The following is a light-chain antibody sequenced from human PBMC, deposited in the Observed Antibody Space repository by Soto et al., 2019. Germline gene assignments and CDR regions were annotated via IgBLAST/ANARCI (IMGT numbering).Light chain of an antibody. CDR2: GAS. CDR1: QSVSSF. J-gene: IGKJ1*01. Sequence: EIVLTQSPGTLSLSPGERATLSCRASQSVSSFLAWYQQKPGQAPRLLIYGASNRATGIPDRFSGSGSGTDFTLTISRLEPEDLAVYYCQQYGSSPWTFGQGTKVEIK. V-gene: IGKV3-20*01. CDR3: QQYGSSPWT.